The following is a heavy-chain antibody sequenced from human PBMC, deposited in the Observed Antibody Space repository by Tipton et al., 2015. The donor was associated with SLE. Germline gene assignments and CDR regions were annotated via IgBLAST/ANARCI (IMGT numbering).Heavy chain of an antibody. V-gene: IGHV3-30*04. CDR3: AKGQVVLGGLRSPFDY. D-gene: IGHD4-17*01. CDR2: ISYDGSDK. J-gene: IGHJ4*02. CDR1: GFTFSRYG. Sequence: SLRLSCAASGFTFSRYGMHWVRQAPGKGLEWVAVISYDGSDKHYADSVKGRFTISRDNSKNTLYLQMNSLRAEDTAVYYCAKGQVVLGGLRSPFDYWGQGTLVTVSS.